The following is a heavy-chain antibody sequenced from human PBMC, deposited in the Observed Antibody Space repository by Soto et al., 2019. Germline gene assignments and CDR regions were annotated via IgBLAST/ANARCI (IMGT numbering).Heavy chain of an antibody. J-gene: IGHJ5*02. D-gene: IGHD2-2*01. CDR1: GGSISSGGYS. Sequence: SETLSLTCAVSGGSISSGGYSWSWIRQPPGKGLEWIGYIYHSGSTYYNPPLKSRVTISVDRSKNQFSLKLISVTAADTAVYYCARGGPCGSTSCYRLDTWFDPWGQGTLVTVSS. CDR2: IYHSGST. CDR3: ARGGPCGSTSCYRLDTWFDP. V-gene: IGHV4-30-2*01.